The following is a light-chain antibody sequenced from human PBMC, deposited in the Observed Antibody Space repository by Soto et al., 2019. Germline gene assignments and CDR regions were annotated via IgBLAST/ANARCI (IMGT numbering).Light chain of an antibody. CDR3: QHSGDFRWT. CDR2: GAS. V-gene: IGKV3-20*01. CDR1: QTITTSQ. J-gene: IGKJ1*01. Sequence: EIVLTQSPGTLSLSPGERATLFCRASQTITTSQLAWYQQKPGQAPRVLIFGASNRATGIPDRFSGSGSGTDFTLTISRLEPEDFAVYYCQHSGDFRWTFGQGTKVEVK.